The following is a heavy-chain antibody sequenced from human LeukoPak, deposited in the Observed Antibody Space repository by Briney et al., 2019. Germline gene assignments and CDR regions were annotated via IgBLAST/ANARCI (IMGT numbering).Heavy chain of an antibody. V-gene: IGHV1-69*06. CDR3: ARDDSPDYGDYRGSRWFDP. J-gene: IGHJ5*02. Sequence: SVKVSCKASGGTFSNYAISWVRQAPGQGLEWMGGIIPIFGTANYAQKFQGRVTITADKSTSTAYMELSSLRSEDTAVYYCARDDSPDYGDYRGSRWFDPWGQGTLVTVSS. D-gene: IGHD4-17*01. CDR1: GGTFSNYA. CDR2: IIPIFGTA.